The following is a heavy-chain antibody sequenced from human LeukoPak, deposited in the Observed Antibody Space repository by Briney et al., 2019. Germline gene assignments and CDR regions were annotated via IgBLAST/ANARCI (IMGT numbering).Heavy chain of an antibody. CDR2: IYYSGST. V-gene: IGHV4-59*01. D-gene: IGHD3-10*01. J-gene: IGHJ5*02. CDR3: ARGPRFGELLWHWFDP. CDR1: GGSISNYY. Sequence: SETLSLTCIVSGGSISNYYWSWIRQPPGKGLEYIGYIYYSGSTSYNPSLKSRVTISVDMSKNQFSLKLSSVTAADTAVYYCARGPRFGELLWHWFDPWGQGTLVTVSS.